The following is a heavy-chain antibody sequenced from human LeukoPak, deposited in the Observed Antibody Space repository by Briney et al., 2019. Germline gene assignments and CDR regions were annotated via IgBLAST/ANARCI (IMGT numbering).Heavy chain of an antibody. V-gene: IGHV4-31*11. CDR1: GGSFSGYY. Sequence: PSETLSLTCAVYGGSFSGYYWSWIRQHPGKGLEWIGYIYYSGSTYYNPSLKSRVTISVDTPKNQFSLKLSSVTAADTAVYYCARAPGDIWGQGTMVTVSS. D-gene: IGHD7-27*01. J-gene: IGHJ3*02. CDR2: IYYSGST. CDR3: ARAPGDI.